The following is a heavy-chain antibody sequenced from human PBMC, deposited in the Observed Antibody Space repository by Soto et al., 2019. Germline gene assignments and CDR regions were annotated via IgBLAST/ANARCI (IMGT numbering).Heavy chain of an antibody. CDR1: GDSVSSNSAS. CDR2: TYYRSKWFT. Sequence: SQTLSLTCAISGDSVSSNSASWNWIGQSPSRGFEWLGRTYYRSKWFTDYAVSVKSRITINPDTSKNQFSLQLNSVTPDDTAVYYCKRESMSGWSDFWGQGTLVTVSS. J-gene: IGHJ4*02. V-gene: IGHV6-1*01. D-gene: IGHD6-19*01. CDR3: KRESMSGWSDF.